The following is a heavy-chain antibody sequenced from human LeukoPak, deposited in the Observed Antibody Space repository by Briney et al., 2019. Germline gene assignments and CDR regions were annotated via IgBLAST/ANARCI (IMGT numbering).Heavy chain of an antibody. CDR2: INAGNGNT. V-gene: IGHV1-3*01. J-gene: IGHJ4*02. D-gene: IGHD4-17*01. CDR3: ARTGGRDYGDATRN. CDR1: GYTFTSYA. Sequence: VASVKVSCKASGYTFTSYAMHWVRQAPGQRLEWMGWINAGNGNTKYSQKFQGRVTITRDTSASTAYMELSSLRSEDTAVYYCARTGGRDYGDATRNWGQGTLVTVSS.